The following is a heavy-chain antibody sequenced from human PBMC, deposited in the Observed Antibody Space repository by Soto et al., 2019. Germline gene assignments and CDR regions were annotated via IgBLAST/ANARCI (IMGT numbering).Heavy chain of an antibody. V-gene: IGHV3-21*06. CDR2: ISSRDTFI. CDR3: ARRENDTTSYYWLH. J-gene: IGHJ4*02. CDR1: GFNFGDDS. D-gene: IGHD3-22*01. Sequence: PVESLKISCAASGFNFGDDSMNWVRQAPGKGLDWVASISSRDTFIQYGDSVRGRFTISRDNARSTLYLHLNDVRADDTAVYYCARRENDTTSYYWLHWGRGTLVTVSS.